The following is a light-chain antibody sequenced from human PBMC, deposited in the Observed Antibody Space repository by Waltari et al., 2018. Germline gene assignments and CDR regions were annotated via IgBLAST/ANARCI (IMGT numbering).Light chain of an antibody. Sequence: SYELTQPPSVSVSPGQTARITCSADALSKQYAYWYQQKPGQALVLAMYRDNERPSGIPERFSGSSSGTTVTLTISGVQAEDEADYYCQSADSSGTYVVFGGGTKLTVL. CDR3: QSADSSGTYVV. CDR2: RDN. J-gene: IGLJ2*01. CDR1: ALSKQY. V-gene: IGLV3-25*03.